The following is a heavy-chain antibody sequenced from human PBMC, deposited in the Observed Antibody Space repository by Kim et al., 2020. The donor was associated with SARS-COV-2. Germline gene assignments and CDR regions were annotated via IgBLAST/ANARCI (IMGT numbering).Heavy chain of an antibody. D-gene: IGHD1-26*01. J-gene: IGHJ6*02. Sequence: ADSVEGRFTISRDNSKNTLYLKMNSLRAEDTAVYYCARARGGSYYYGMDVWGQGTTVTVSS. V-gene: IGHV3-30*01. CDR3: ARARGGSYYYGMDV.